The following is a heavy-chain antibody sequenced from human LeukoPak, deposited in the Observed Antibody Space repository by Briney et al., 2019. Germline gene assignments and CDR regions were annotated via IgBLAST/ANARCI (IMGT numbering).Heavy chain of an antibody. Sequence: GASVKVSCKASGYTFTGHYMHWVRQAPGQGLEWMGWINPNSGGTNYAQKFQGRVTMTRDTSISTAYMELSRLRSDDTAVYYCARGRISGYSPNDYGMDVWGQGTTVTVSS. J-gene: IGHJ6*02. CDR3: ARGRISGYSPNDYGMDV. CDR1: GYTFTGHY. CDR2: INPNSGGT. V-gene: IGHV1-2*02. D-gene: IGHD3-22*01.